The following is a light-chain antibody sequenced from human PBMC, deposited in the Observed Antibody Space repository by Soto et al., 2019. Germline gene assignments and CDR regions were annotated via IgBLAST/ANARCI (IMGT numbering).Light chain of an antibody. CDR3: ETWDSNTHAV. CDR1: SGHSSYI. V-gene: IGLV4-60*03. J-gene: IGLJ7*01. CDR2: LEGSGSY. Sequence: QSVLTQSSSASASLGSSVKLTCTLSSGHSSYIIAWHQQQPGKAPRYLMKLEGSGSYNKGSGVPDRFSGSSSGADRYLTISTLQSEDEADYYCETWDSNTHAVFGGGTQLTVL.